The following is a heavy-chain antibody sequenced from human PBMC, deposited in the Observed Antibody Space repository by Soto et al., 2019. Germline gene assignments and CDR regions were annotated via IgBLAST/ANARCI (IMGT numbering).Heavy chain of an antibody. D-gene: IGHD6-19*01. J-gene: IGHJ4*02. V-gene: IGHV4-59*01. Sequence: QVQLQESGPGLVKPSETLSLTCTVSGGSISSYYWSWIRQPPGKGLEWIGYIYYSGSTNYNPSLKSRVTISVDTSKNQFSLKLSSVTAADTAVHYCARVRGGWYVDYWGQGALVTVSS. CDR2: IYYSGST. CDR3: ARVRGGWYVDY. CDR1: GGSISSYY.